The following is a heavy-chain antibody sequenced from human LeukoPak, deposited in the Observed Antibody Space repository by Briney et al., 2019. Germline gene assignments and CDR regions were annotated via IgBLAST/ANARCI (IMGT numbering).Heavy chain of an antibody. Sequence: SETLSLTCAVYGGSFSGYYWSWIRQPPGEGLEWIGEINHSGSTNYNPSLKSRVTISVDTSKNQFSLKLSSVTAADTAVYYCARRIAAAGTRGGVNFDYWGQGTLVTVSS. J-gene: IGHJ4*02. V-gene: IGHV4-34*01. CDR1: GGSFSGYY. D-gene: IGHD6-13*01. CDR2: INHSGST. CDR3: ARRIAAAGTRGGVNFDY.